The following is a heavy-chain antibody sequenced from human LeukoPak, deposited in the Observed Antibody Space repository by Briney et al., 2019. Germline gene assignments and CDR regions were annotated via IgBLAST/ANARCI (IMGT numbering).Heavy chain of an antibody. CDR2: ISNSGGST. D-gene: IGHD2-8*01. CDR3: ARGQYGTIDY. CDR1: GFTFSSYV. J-gene: IGHJ4*02. Sequence: PGGSLRLSCAASGFTFSSYVMSWVRQAPGKGLEWVSSISNSGGSTYYADSVKGRFTISRDNAKNSLYLQMNSLRAEDTAVYYCARGQYGTIDYWGQGTLVTVSS. V-gene: IGHV3-21*01.